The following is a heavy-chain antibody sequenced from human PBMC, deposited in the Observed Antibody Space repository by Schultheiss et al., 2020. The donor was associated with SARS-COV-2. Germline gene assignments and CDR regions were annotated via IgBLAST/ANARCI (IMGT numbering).Heavy chain of an antibody. D-gene: IGHD2-21*02. CDR1: GFTFSSYG. V-gene: IGHV3-30*18. J-gene: IGHJ3*02. Sequence: GGSLRLSCAASGFTFSSYGMHWVRQAPGKGLEWVAVISYDGSNKYYADSVKGRFTISRDNAKNSLYLQMNSLRAEDTALYYCAKDICRSGGDCNDAFDIWGQGTMVTVSS. CDR2: ISYDGSNK. CDR3: AKDICRSGGDCNDAFDI.